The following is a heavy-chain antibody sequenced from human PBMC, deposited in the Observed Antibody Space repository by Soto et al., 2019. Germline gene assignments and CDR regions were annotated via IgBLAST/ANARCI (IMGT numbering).Heavy chain of an antibody. CDR3: ARDRITMVRGVIIINAFDI. D-gene: IGHD3-10*01. CDR1: GGTFSSYT. V-gene: IGHV1-69*08. Sequence: QVQLVQSGAEVKKPGSSVKVSCKASGGTFSSYTISWVRQAPGQGLEWMGRIIPILGIANYAQKFQGRVTITADKSTSTAYMELSSLRSEDTGVYYCARDRITMVRGVIIINAFDIWGQGTMVTVSS. J-gene: IGHJ3*02. CDR2: IIPILGIA.